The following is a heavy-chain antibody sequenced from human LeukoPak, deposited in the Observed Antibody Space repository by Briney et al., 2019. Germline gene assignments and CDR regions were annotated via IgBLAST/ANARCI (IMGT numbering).Heavy chain of an antibody. D-gene: IGHD4-17*01. V-gene: IGHV4-59*11. J-gene: IGHJ4*02. CDR3: ARGRTVTYYFDY. Sequence: SETLSLTCTVSGGSISSHYWSWIRQPPGKELEWIGYIYYGGSTDYNPSLKSRVTISVDTSKNQFPLKLTSVTAADTAVYYCARGRTVTYYFDYWGQGTLVTVSS. CDR1: GGSISSHY. CDR2: IYYGGST.